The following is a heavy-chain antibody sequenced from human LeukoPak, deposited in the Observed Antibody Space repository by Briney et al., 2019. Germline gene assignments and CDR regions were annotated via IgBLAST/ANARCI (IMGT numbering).Heavy chain of an antibody. CDR3: ARLSGGYYKPYYFDY. D-gene: IGHD3-3*01. CDR2: IYSGGST. J-gene: IGHJ4*02. CDR1: GFTVISNY. Sequence: GGSLRLSCAASGFTVISNYMSWVRQAPGKGLEWVSVIYSGGSTYYADSVKGRFTISRDNSKNTLYLQMNSLRAEDTAVYYCARLSGGYYKPYYFDYWGQGTLVTVSS. V-gene: IGHV3-53*01.